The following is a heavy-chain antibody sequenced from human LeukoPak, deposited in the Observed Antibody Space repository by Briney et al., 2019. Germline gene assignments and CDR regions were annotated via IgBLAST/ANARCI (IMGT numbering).Heavy chain of an antibody. V-gene: IGHV3-74*01. Sequence: GGSLRLSCAASGFTFSSYWMHWVRQAPGKGLVWVSRVNSDGSSTTYADSVKGRFTISRDNAKNALYLQMNSLRAEDTAVYYCARGSTQYSSGWYGLDYWGQGTLVTVSS. CDR2: VNSDGSST. CDR3: ARGSTQYSSGWYGLDY. CDR1: GFTFSSYW. D-gene: IGHD6-19*01. J-gene: IGHJ4*02.